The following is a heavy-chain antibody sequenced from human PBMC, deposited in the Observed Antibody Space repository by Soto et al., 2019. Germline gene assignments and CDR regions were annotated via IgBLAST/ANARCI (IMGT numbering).Heavy chain of an antibody. Sequence: SETLSLTCTVSGGSISSGDYYWSWIRQPPGKGLEWIGSIYYSGSTYYNPSLKSRVTISVDTSKNQFSLKLSSVTAADTAVYYCARHGRSAAAYYYYGMDVWGQGTTVTVSS. CDR2: IYYSGST. CDR1: GGSISSGDYY. CDR3: ARHGRSAAAYYYYGMDV. D-gene: IGHD6-13*01. J-gene: IGHJ6*02. V-gene: IGHV4-39*01.